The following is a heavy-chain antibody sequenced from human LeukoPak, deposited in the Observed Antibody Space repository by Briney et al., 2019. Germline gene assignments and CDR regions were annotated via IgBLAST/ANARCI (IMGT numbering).Heavy chain of an antibody. CDR3: AKDRGIVGATMDY. CDR1: GFTVSSNY. V-gene: IGHV3-53*01. J-gene: IGHJ4*02. D-gene: IGHD1-26*01. Sequence: GGSLRLSCAASGFTVSSNYMSWVRQAPGKGLEWVSVIYSGGSTYYADSVKGRFTISRDNSKNTLYLQMNSLRAEDTAVYYCAKDRGIVGATMDYWGQGTLVIVSS. CDR2: IYSGGST.